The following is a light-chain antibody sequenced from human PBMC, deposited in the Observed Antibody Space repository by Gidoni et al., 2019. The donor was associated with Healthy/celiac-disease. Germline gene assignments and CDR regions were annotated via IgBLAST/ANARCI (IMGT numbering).Light chain of an antibody. CDR1: QSISSW. Sequence: DIQMTQSPSTLSASVGDRVTITCRASQSISSWLAWYQQKPGKAPKPLIYKASSLESGVPSRFSGSGSGTEFTLTISSLQPDDFATYYCQQYNSYRWTFGQXTKVEIK. V-gene: IGKV1-5*03. CDR3: QQYNSYRWT. J-gene: IGKJ1*01. CDR2: KAS.